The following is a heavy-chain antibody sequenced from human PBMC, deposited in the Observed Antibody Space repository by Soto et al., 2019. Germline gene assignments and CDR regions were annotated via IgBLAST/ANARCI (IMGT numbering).Heavy chain of an antibody. CDR2: IIPIFGTA. Sequence: GFSVNVSCKASGGTFSSYAISWVRQAPGQGLQWMGGIIPIFGTANYAQKFQGRVTITADESTSTAYMELSSLRSEDTAVYYCARGSRPYYDFWSGPTPNYYYGMDVWGQGTTVTVSS. D-gene: IGHD3-3*01. J-gene: IGHJ6*02. CDR1: GGTFSSYA. CDR3: ARGSRPYYDFWSGPTPNYYYGMDV. V-gene: IGHV1-69*13.